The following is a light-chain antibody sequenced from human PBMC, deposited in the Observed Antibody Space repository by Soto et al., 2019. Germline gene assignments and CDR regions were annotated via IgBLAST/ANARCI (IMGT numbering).Light chain of an antibody. CDR3: QQYNSYSGT. J-gene: IGKJ2*02. CDR1: QSISSW. CDR2: KAS. V-gene: IGKV1-5*03. Sequence: DIQMTQSPSTLSASVGDRVTITCRASQSISSWLAWYQQKPGKAPKLLNYKASSLESGVPSRFSGSGSGKEFTLTISSLQPDDFATYYCQQYNSYSGTFGQGTKVDIK.